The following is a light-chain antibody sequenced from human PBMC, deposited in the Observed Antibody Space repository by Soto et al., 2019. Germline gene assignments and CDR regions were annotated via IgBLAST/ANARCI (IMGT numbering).Light chain of an antibody. CDR3: QQYNTYST. CDR1: QSISRW. J-gene: IGKJ5*01. Sequence: DIQMTQSPSTLSASVGDRVTITCRASQSISRWLAWYQQKPGKAPKALIYDASTLRSGVPSRFSGGGSGTEFTLTISSLQPDDFASYYWQQYNTYSTFGQGTRREIK. V-gene: IGKV1-5*01. CDR2: DAS.